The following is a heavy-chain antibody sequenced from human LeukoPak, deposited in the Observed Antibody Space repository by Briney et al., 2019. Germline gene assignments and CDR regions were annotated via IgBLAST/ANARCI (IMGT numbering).Heavy chain of an antibody. D-gene: IGHD5-18*01. Sequence: SVKVSSKASGVTFSSYTISWVRQAPGQGLEWMGRIIPILDITNYAQKFQDRVTITADKTTSTAYMELSSLRSEDTAMYYCAVSSGSGYTYGREDFFVDYWGQGTLVTVSS. V-gene: IGHV1-69*02. CDR3: AVSSGSGYTYGREDFFVDY. CDR2: IIPILDIT. J-gene: IGHJ4*02. CDR1: GVTFSSYT.